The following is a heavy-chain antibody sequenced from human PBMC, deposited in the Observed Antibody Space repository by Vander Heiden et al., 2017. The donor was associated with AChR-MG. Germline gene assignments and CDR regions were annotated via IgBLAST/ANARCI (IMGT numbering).Heavy chain of an antibody. CDR2: INSGGST. J-gene: IGHJ4*02. Sequence: EVQLVEFGGGLIQPGGSLRLSCAASGFTVSSNYMSWVRQAPGKGLEWVSVINSGGSTYYADSVKGRFSISRDNSKNTLYLQMNSLRAEDTAVYYCARGSTRYYFDYWGQGTLATVSS. CDR3: ARGSTRYYFDY. CDR1: GFTVSSNY. V-gene: IGHV3-53*01.